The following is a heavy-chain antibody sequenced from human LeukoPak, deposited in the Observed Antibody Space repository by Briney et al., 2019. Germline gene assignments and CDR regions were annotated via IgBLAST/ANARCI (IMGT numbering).Heavy chain of an antibody. CDR3: AKSCYSLGFQH. D-gene: IGHD2-15*01. J-gene: IGHJ1*01. Sequence: PGRSLRLSCAASGFTFSSYGVHWVRQAPGKGLEWVAVISYDGSNKYYADSVKGRFTISRDNSKNTLYLQMNSLRAEDTAVYYCAKSCYSLGFQHWGQGTLVTVSS. V-gene: IGHV3-30*18. CDR2: ISYDGSNK. CDR1: GFTFSSYG.